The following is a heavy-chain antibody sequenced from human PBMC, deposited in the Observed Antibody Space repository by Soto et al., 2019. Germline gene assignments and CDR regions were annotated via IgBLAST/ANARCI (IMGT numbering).Heavy chain of an antibody. CDR2: IIPIFGTA. CDR3: ARDSMGATLRIGWFDP. CDR1: GGTFSSYA. Sequence: QVQLVQSGAEVKKPGSSVKVSCKASGGTFSSYAISWVRQAPGQGLEWMGGIIPIFGTANYAQKFQGRVTITADESTSTAYMELSSLRSEDTAVYYCARDSMGATLRIGWFDPLGQGTLVTVSS. D-gene: IGHD1-26*01. V-gene: IGHV1-69*01. J-gene: IGHJ5*02.